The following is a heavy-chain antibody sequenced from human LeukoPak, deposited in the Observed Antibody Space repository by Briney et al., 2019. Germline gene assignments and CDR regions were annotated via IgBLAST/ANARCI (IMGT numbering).Heavy chain of an antibody. V-gene: IGHV4-34*01. CDR1: GGSFSSHY. CDR3: ARGLRQGSAWLWGPKEKSYQYMDV. D-gene: IGHD6-19*01. CDR2: INPRGST. J-gene: IGHJ6*04. Sequence: PSETLSLTCGVSGGSFSSHYWTWIRQPPGKGLEWIGEINPRGSTNYNPSLESRVTVSADTSRNQLSLSLTSVTAADSAVYFCARGLRQGSAWLWGPKEKSYQYMDVWGTGTTVIVSS.